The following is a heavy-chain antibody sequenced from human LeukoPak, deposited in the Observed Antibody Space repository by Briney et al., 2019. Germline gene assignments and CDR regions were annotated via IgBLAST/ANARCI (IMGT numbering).Heavy chain of an antibody. CDR2: ISSSGSTI. CDR1: GFTFSDYY. Sequence: GGSLRLSCAASGFTFSDYYISWIRQAPGKGLEWVSYISSSGSTIYYADSVKGRFTISRDNAKNSLYLQMNSLRAEDTAVYYCARDPGYSYGYLAFTSPWGQGTLVTVSS. CDR3: ARDPGYSYGYLAFTSP. D-gene: IGHD5-18*01. V-gene: IGHV3-11*01. J-gene: IGHJ5*02.